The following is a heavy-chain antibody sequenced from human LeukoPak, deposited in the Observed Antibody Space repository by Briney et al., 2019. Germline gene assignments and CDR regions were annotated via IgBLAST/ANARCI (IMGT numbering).Heavy chain of an antibody. CDR1: GFTFSYAW. D-gene: IGHD1-26*01. V-gene: IGHV3-15*01. CDR2: ITNKTEGGTT. CDR3: TTENSLGGGSYPDY. J-gene: IGHJ4*02. Sequence: GGSLRLSCAASGFTFSYAWMSWVRQAPGKGLEWVGRITNKTEGGTTEYAAPVKDRFTISRDDSKNTLFLQVNSLRIEDTAFYYCTTENSLGGGSYPDYWGQGTLVTVSS.